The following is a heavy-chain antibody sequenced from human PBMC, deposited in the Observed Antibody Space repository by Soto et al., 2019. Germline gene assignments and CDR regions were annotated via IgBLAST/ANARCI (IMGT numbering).Heavy chain of an antibody. Sequence: GASVKVSCKASGYTFTSYYMHWVRQAPGQGLEWMGIINPSGGSTSYAQKFQGRVTMTRDTSASTDYMELSSLRSEDTAVYYCARATLGSGSYYNVIGDYWGQGTLVTVSS. CDR1: GYTFTSYY. D-gene: IGHD3-10*01. CDR2: INPSGGST. CDR3: ARATLGSGSYYNVIGDY. J-gene: IGHJ4*02. V-gene: IGHV1-46*01.